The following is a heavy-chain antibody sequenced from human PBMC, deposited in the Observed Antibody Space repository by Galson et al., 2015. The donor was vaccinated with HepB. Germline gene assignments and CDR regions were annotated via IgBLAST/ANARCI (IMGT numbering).Heavy chain of an antibody. D-gene: IGHD5-18*01. CDR2: ISAYSGNT. CDR3: ARVSDSYGYDYYGMDV. CDR1: GYTFIRYG. Sequence: SVKVSCKASGYTFIRYGISWVRQAPGQGLEWMGWISAYSGNTKYAQKFQGRVTMTTDTSTSTAYMELRSLRSDDTAVYYCARVSDSYGYDYYGMDVWGQGTTVTVSS. J-gene: IGHJ6*02. V-gene: IGHV1-18*04.